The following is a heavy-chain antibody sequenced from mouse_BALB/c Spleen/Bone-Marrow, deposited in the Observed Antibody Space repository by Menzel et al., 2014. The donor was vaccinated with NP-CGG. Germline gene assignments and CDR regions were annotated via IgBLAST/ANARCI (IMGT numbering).Heavy chain of an antibody. V-gene: IGHV5-9-2*01. D-gene: IGHD2-4*01. CDR1: GFSFGNYG. CDR3: ARHAYYDQTEVSFVY. J-gene: IGHJ3*01. Sequence: EVQLVESGGGLVKSGGSLKLSCAASGFSFGNYGMSWVRQTPEKRLEWVATISGDGRYTFYSDSVKGRFTISRDNAKNNLYLQLSSLRSEDTALYYCARHAYYDQTEVSFVYWGQGTLVTVSA. CDR2: ISGDGRYT.